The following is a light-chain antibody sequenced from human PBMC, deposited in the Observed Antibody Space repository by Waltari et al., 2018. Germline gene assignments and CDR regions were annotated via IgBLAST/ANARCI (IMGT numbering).Light chain of an antibody. CDR1: TLPKKY. J-gene: IGLJ3*02. CDR2: KDS. V-gene: IGLV3-25*03. Sequence: SYELAQPPSVSVSPGQTARITRSGDTLPKKYAYWYQQKPGQAPVVVIYKDSERPSGIPERFSGSSSGTTVTLTISRVQAEDEADYYCQSADTTWVFGGGTKLTVL. CDR3: QSADTTWV.